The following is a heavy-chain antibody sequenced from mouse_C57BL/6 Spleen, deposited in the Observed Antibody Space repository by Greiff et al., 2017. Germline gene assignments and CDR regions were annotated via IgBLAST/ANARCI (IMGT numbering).Heavy chain of an antibody. Sequence: VQVVESGPGLVQPSQSLSITCTVSGFSLTSYGVHWVRQSPGKGLEWLGVIWRGGSTDYNAAFMSRLSITKDNSKSQVFFKMNSLQADDTAIYYCAKKDYYGNPYAMDYWGQGTSVTVSS. CDR3: AKKDYYGNPYAMDY. J-gene: IGHJ4*01. D-gene: IGHD2-1*01. V-gene: IGHV2-5*01. CDR1: GFSLTSYG. CDR2: IWRGGST.